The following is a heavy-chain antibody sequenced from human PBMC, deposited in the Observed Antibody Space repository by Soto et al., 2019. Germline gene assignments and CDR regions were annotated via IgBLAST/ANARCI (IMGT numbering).Heavy chain of an antibody. D-gene: IGHD3-10*01. V-gene: IGHV3-33*01. CDR2: IWYDGSNK. Sequence: WSLGLGSAASGLIFSSYVMHWVRQAPGKGLEWVAVIWYDGSNKYYGDSVKGRFSVSRDNSKNMLYLQMNGLRVEDTAVFYCARDPSHGSGSYLDSWGQGTLVTVSS. CDR3: ARDPSHGSGSYLDS. CDR1: GLIFSSYV. J-gene: IGHJ4*02.